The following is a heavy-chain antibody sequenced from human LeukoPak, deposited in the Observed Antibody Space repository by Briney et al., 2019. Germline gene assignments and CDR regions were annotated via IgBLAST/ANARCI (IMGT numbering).Heavy chain of an antibody. CDR3: ATNTSGDRSFDI. J-gene: IGHJ3*02. CDR1: GGTFSSYA. D-gene: IGHD7-27*01. CDR2: IIPIFPTG. Sequence: SVKVSCKASGGTFSSYALSWVRQAPGQGLKWMGGIIPIFPTGYYSQKFQGRVTITADKSTSTAYMELSSLRSEDTAVYYCATNTSGDRSFDIWGQGTTVTVSS. V-gene: IGHV1-69*06.